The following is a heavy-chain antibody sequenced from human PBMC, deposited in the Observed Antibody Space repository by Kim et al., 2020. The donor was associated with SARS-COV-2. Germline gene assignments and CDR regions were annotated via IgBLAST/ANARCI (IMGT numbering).Heavy chain of an antibody. Sequence: NYNPSLKSRVTISVDTSKNQCSLKLSSVTAADTAVYYCARGSIAGRRSFDYWGQGTLVTVSS. J-gene: IGHJ4*02. V-gene: IGHV4-34*01. D-gene: IGHD2-21*01. CDR3: ARGSIAGRRSFDY.